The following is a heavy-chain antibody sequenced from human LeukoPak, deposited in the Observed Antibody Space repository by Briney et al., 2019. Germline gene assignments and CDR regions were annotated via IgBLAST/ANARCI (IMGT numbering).Heavy chain of an antibody. CDR3: ARHEYSGSYYGLSWFDP. D-gene: IGHD1-26*01. CDR1: GGSISSSGYY. Sequence: KPSETLSLTCTVSGGSISSSGYYWGWIRQPPGKGLEWLASIYYSGSTYYNPSLKSRVTISVDTSKNQLSLKLSSLTAADTAVYYCARHEYSGSYYGLSWFDPWGQGTLVTVSS. J-gene: IGHJ5*02. CDR2: IYYSGST. V-gene: IGHV4-39*01.